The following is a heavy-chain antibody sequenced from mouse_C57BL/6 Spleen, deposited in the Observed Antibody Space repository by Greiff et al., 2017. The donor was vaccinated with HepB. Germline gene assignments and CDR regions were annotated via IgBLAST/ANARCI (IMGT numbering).Heavy chain of an antibody. J-gene: IGHJ4*01. Sequence: DVQLVESGGGLVKPGGSLKLSCAASGFTFSSYTMSWVRQTPEKRLEWVATISGGGGNTYYPDSVKGRFTISRDNAKNTLYLQMSSLRSEDTALYYCARQGSYYGSIYAMDYWGQGTSVTVSS. CDR2: ISGGGGNT. V-gene: IGHV5-9*01. CDR3: ARQGSYYGSIYAMDY. D-gene: IGHD1-1*01. CDR1: GFTFSSYT.